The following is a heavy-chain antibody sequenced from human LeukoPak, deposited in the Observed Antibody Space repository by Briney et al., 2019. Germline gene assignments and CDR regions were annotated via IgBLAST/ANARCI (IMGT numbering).Heavy chain of an antibody. V-gene: IGHV3-66*01. CDR3: ARSYSNHLFGMDV. CDR2: IYSGGST. J-gene: IGHJ6*02. D-gene: IGHD4-11*01. Sequence: GGSLRLSCVASGFIVSSYYMTWVRQAPGKGLEWVSVIYSGGSTYYEDSVKGRVAISRDNSKNTVFLQMSSVRAEDTAVYYCARSYSNHLFGMDVWGQGTTVTVTS. CDR1: GFIVSSYY.